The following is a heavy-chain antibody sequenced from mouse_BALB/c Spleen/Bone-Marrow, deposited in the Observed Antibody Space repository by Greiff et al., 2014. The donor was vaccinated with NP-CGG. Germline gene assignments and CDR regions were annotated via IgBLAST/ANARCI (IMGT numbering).Heavy chain of an antibody. V-gene: IGHV1-14*01. CDR2: IHPYNDGT. J-gene: IGHJ2*01. CDR3: ARTILGYYFDY. D-gene: IGHD2-10*02. CDR1: GYTFTSYV. Sequence: EVQLQQSGPEPVKPGASVKMSCKASGYTFTSYVMHWVKQKPGQGLEWIGYIHPYNDGTKYNERFNGKATLTSDKSSSTAYMELSSLTSEDSAVYYCARTILGYYFDYWGQGTTLTVSS.